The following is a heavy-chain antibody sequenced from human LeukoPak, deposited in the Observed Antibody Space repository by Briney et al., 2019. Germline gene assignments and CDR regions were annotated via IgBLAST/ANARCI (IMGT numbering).Heavy chain of an antibody. D-gene: IGHD6-19*01. V-gene: IGHV3-30*18. Sequence: PGRSLRLSWAASGFTFSSYGMHWVRQAPGKGLEWVAVISYDGSNKYYADSVKGRFTISRDNSKNTLYLQMNNLRAEDTAVYYRAKGYSSGWDYFGYWGQGTLVTVSS. CDR3: AKGYSSGWDYFGY. J-gene: IGHJ4*02. CDR2: ISYDGSNK. CDR1: GFTFSSYG.